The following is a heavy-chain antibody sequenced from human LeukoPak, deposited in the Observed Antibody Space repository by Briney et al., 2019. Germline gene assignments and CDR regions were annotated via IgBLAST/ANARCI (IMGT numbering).Heavy chain of an antibody. CDR3: VRSFLTNYYIDY. CDR1: GGSISSGDYY. V-gene: IGHV4-39*02. CDR2: VSHSGNT. J-gene: IGHJ4*02. D-gene: IGHD3-9*01. Sequence: SETLSLTCTVSGGSISSGDYYWGWIRQPPGKGLEWIGTVSHSGNTYYNPSLRSRVTVSADTSKNHFSLKLSSVTAADTAVYYCVRSFLTNYYIDYWGQGTLVTVSS.